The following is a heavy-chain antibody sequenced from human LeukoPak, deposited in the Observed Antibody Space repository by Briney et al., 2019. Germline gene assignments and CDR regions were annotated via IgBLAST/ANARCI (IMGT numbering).Heavy chain of an antibody. CDR2: INPNSGGT. Sequence: GASVKGSCTASGYTFTGYYMHWVRQAPGQGLEWMGWINPNSGGTNYAQKLQGRVTMTRDTSISTAYMELSRLRSDDTAVYYCRTDRYGDYGDYIDYWGQGTLVTVSS. V-gene: IGHV1-2*02. J-gene: IGHJ4*02. CDR3: RTDRYGDYGDYIDY. CDR1: GYTFTGYY. D-gene: IGHD4-17*01.